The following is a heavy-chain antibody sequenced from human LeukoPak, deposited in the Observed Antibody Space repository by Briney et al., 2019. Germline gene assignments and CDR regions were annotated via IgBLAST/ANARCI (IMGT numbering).Heavy chain of an antibody. D-gene: IGHD3-10*01. V-gene: IGHV1-2*04. CDR1: GYTFTGYY. CDR2: INPNSGGT. Sequence: ASVKVSCKASGYTFTGYYMHWVRQDPGQGLEWMGWINPNSGGTNYAQKFQGWVTMTRDTSISTAYMELSRLRSDDTAVYYCARDPPSTYYYGSGSYYFDYWGQGTLVTVSS. CDR3: ARDPPSTYYYGSGSYYFDY. J-gene: IGHJ4*02.